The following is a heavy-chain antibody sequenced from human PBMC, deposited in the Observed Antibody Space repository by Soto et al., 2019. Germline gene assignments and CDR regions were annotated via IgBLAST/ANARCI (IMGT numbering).Heavy chain of an antibody. CDR1: GGTFSSYA. CDR2: FIPMFGTA. V-gene: IGHV1-69*01. D-gene: IGHD1-26*01. Sequence: QVQLVQSGAEVKKPGSSVKVSCKASGGTFSSYAINWVRQAPGQELEWMGGFIPMFGTANNAQTFQGRVTLTADESTSTVYMELSSLGSEVTAVYYCASLTMAVGDTPYTKHFYVMDVLGQVTTLSVSS. J-gene: IGHJ6*02. CDR3: ASLTMAVGDTPYTKHFYVMDV.